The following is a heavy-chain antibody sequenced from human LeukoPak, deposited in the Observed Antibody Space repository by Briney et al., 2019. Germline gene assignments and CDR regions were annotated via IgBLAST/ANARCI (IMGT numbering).Heavy chain of an antibody. J-gene: IGHJ4*02. CDR3: ATVSGHYDFWSGYYAAFDY. V-gene: IGHV1-24*01. CDR2: FDPEDGET. Sequence: ASVKVSCKVSGYTLTELSMHWVRQAPGEGLEWMGGFDPEDGETIYAQKFQGRVTMTEDTSTDTAYMEPSSLRSEDTAVYYCATVSGHYDFWSGYYAAFDYWGQGTLVTVSS. CDR1: GYTLTELS. D-gene: IGHD3-3*01.